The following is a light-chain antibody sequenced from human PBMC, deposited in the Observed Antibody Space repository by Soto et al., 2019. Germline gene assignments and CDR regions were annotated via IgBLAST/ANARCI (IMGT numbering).Light chain of an antibody. J-gene: IGLJ2*01. V-gene: IGLV2-8*01. Sequence: QSALTQPPSASGSPGQSVTISCTGTSSDVGSYRFVSWYQQHPGKAPKLLIYEVSKRPSGVPDRFSASTSGNTASLTVSGLQADDEADYYCSSYAGNNNVIFGGGTKLTGL. CDR1: SSDVGSYRF. CDR3: SSYAGNNNVI. CDR2: EVS.